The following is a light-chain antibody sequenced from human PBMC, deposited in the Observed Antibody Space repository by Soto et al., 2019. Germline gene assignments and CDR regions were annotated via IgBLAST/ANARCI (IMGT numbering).Light chain of an antibody. V-gene: IGLV3-21*04. CDR2: YDR. CDR3: QLWDGGSGHRV. CDR1: NIGSKS. Sequence: SYVLTQPPSGSVAPGKAARITCGGNNIGSKSVHWYQQKPGQAPLLVIYYDRDRPSGIPERFSGSNSGNTATLTISRVEAGDEADYYCQLWDGGSGHRVFGGGTKLTVL. J-gene: IGLJ2*01.